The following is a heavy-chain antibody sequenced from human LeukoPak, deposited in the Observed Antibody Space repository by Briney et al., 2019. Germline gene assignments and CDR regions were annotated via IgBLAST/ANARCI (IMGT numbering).Heavy chain of an antibody. D-gene: IGHD4-17*01. J-gene: IGHJ4*02. Sequence: PSETLSLTCAVYGGSFSGYYWSWIRQPPGKGLEWIGEINHSGSTNYNPSLKSRVTISVDTSKNQFSLKLSSVTAADTAVYYCARKHYGDYGLGYFDYWGQGTLVTVSS. CDR2: INHSGST. CDR3: ARKHYGDYGLGYFDY. V-gene: IGHV4-34*01. CDR1: GGSFSGYY.